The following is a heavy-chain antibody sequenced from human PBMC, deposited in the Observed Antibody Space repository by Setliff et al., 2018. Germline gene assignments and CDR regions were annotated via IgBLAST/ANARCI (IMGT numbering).Heavy chain of an antibody. Sequence: GGSLRLSCAASGFSFSNYWMHWVRQAPGKGLVWVSRINSDGSSTNYADSVKGQFTVSRDNAKTSLYLLMNSLRADDTAVYFCASATGYWGQGILVTVSS. CDR3: ASATGY. CDR1: GFSFSNYW. J-gene: IGHJ4*02. V-gene: IGHV3-74*01. CDR2: INSDGSST.